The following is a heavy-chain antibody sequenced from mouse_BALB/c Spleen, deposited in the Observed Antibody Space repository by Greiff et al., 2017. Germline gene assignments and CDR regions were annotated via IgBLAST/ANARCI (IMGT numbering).Heavy chain of an antibody. CDR3: VYYGNYGGAMDY. D-gene: IGHD2-1*01. CDR1: GDSITSGY. Sequence: EVKLVESGPSLVKPSQTLSLTCSVTGDSITSGYWNWIRKFPGNKLEYMGYISYSGSTYYNPSLKSRISITRDTSKNQYYLQLNSVTTEDTATYYCVYYGNYGGAMDYWGQGTSVTVSS. V-gene: IGHV3-8*02. CDR2: ISYSGST. J-gene: IGHJ4*01.